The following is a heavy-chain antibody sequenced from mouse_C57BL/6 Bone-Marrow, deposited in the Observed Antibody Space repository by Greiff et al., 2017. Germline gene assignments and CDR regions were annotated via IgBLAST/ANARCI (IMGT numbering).Heavy chain of an antibody. Sequence: VQRVESGAELARPGASVKLSCKASGYTFTSYGISWVKQRTGQGLEWIGEIYPRSGNTYYNEKFKGKATLTADKSSSTAYMELRSLTSEDSAVYFCARSGSYYGNYLAWFAYWGQGTLVTVSA. CDR1: GYTFTSYG. J-gene: IGHJ3*01. CDR2: IYPRSGNT. CDR3: ARSGSYYGNYLAWFAY. D-gene: IGHD2-10*01. V-gene: IGHV1-81*01.